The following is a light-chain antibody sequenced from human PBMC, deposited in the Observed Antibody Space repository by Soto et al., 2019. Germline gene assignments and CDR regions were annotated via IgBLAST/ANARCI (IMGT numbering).Light chain of an antibody. J-gene: IGKJ1*01. Sequence: EIVVTQSLGTVSLSARERATXSCRASQSVSSYLAWYQQKPGQAPRLLIYGASNRATGIQDRFSGSGSGTDFTLTISRLEPEDFAVYYCQQYGSSGTFGQGTKLDIK. V-gene: IGKV3-20*01. CDR1: QSVSSY. CDR3: QQYGSSGT. CDR2: GAS.